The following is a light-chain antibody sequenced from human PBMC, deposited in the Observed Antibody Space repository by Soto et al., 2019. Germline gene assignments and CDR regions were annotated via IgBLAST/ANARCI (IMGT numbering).Light chain of an antibody. J-gene: IGLJ1*01. CDR2: EVS. V-gene: IGLV2-14*01. Sequence: QSALTQPASVSGSPGQSITISCTGTSSDVGGYNYVSWYQQHPGKAPKLMIYEVSHRPSGVSDRFSGAKSDNTASLTISGLQAEDEADYSCSSYTSSSTYVFGTGTKVTVL. CDR3: SSYTSSSTYV. CDR1: SSDVGGYNY.